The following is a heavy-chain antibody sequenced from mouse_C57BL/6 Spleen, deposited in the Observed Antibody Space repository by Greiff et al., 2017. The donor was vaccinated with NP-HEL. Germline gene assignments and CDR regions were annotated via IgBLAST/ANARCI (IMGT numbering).Heavy chain of an antibody. CDR1: GYTFTSYD. CDR2: IYPSAGST. J-gene: IGHJ2*01. V-gene: IGHV1-85*01. CDR3: ERWATVLDY. D-gene: IGHD1-1*01. Sequence: QVQLQQSGPELVKPGASVKLSCKASGYTFTSYDINWVKQSPGQGLEWIGWIYPSAGSTEYNEKFKGKATLTVDTSSSTTYMELHSRTSEDSAVYVCERWATVLDYWGQGTTLTVSS.